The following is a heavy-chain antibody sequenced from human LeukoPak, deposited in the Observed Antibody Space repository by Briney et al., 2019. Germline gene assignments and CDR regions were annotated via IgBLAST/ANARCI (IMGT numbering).Heavy chain of an antibody. J-gene: IGHJ4*02. CDR3: ARHGSIATGAFTY. D-gene: IGHD6-13*01. V-gene: IGHV4-39*01. CDR2: IYYSGST. CDR1: GGSISRSSYY. Sequence: PSETLSLTCSVSGGSISRSSYYWGWTRQPPGKGLEWIGSIYYSGSTYYNPSPKSRVTISVDTSRNQFSLKLGSVTAADTAVYYCARHGSIATGAFTYWGQGTLVTVSS.